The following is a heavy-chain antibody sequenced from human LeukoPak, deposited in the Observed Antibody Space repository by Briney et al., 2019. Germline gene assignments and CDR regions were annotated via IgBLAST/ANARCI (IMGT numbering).Heavy chain of an antibody. J-gene: IGHJ5*02. CDR1: GFTFSSYA. V-gene: IGHV3-30*01. CDR3: ARPFSES. Sequence: PGGSLRLSCAASGFTFSSYAMHWVRQAPGKGLEWVAVISYDGSNKYYADSVKGRFTISRDNSKNTLYLQMNSLRAEDTAVYYCARPFSESWGQGTLVTVSS. D-gene: IGHD6-25*01. CDR2: ISYDGSNK.